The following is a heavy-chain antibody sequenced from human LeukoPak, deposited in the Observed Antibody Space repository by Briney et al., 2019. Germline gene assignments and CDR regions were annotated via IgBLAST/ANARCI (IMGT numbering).Heavy chain of an antibody. D-gene: IGHD3-22*01. V-gene: IGHV4-39*01. Sequence: PSETLSLTCTVSGGSISSTNYYWGWIRQPPGKGLEWIGTIYYSGSTYYNPSLKSRVTISVDTSKNQFSLKLSSVTAADTAVYYCASTKRDDSSGYYLKPYAFDIWGQGTMVTVSS. J-gene: IGHJ3*02. CDR3: ASTKRDDSSGYYLKPYAFDI. CDR1: GGSISSTNYY. CDR2: IYYSGST.